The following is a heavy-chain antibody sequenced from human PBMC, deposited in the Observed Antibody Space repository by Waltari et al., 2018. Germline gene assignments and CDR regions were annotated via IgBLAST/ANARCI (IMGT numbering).Heavy chain of an antibody. V-gene: IGHV4-39*01. J-gene: IGHJ3*01. CDR1: GGPITSNRPY. CDR3: ATYIGASLGTAAFDV. Sequence: QLQLQESGPRLVKPSETLSLTCTVPGGPITSNRPYWGWIRQPPGQGLEWIGTISYTGATYSSPSLKSRVTISRDTSKNQLALTLGSVTAADTALYYCATYIGASLGTAAFDVWGQGTMVTVSS. CDR2: ISYTGAT. D-gene: IGHD5-12*01.